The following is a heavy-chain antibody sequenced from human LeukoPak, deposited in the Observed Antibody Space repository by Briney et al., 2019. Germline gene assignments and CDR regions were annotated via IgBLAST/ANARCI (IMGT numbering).Heavy chain of an antibody. J-gene: IGHJ4*02. CDR1: GFTFSSYS. Sequence: GGSLRLSCAASGFTFSSYSMNWVRQAPGKGLEWVSSISSSSSYIYYADSVKGRFTISRDNAKNPLYLQMNSLRAEDTAVYYCARDSGSTYYDYVWGSYPSDYWGQGTLVTVSS. CDR3: ARDSGSTYYDYVWGSYPSDY. D-gene: IGHD3-16*01. V-gene: IGHV3-21*01. CDR2: ISSSSSYI.